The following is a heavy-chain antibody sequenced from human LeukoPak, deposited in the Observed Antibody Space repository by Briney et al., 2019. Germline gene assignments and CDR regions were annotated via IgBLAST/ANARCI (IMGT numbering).Heavy chain of an antibody. CDR2: ISGSGGST. CDR1: GFTFSSYA. Sequence: GGSLRLSCAASGFTFSSYAMSWVRQAPGKGLEWVSAISGSGGSTYYADSVKGRFAISRDNSKNTLYLQMNSLRAEDTAVYYCAKYYDYVWGSFDYWGQGTLVTVSS. CDR3: AKYYDYVWGSFDY. J-gene: IGHJ4*02. V-gene: IGHV3-23*01. D-gene: IGHD3-16*01.